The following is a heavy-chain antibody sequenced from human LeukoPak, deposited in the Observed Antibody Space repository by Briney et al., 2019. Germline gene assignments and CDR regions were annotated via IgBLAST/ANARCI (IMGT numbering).Heavy chain of an antibody. J-gene: IGHJ3*02. CDR3: ARGPTYYDILTGYEAFDI. V-gene: IGHV3-30*03. CDR2: ISNDATKK. Sequence: GGSLRLSCAASGFTFSTYAMHWVRQAPGKGLEWVAVISNDATKKYYADSVKGRSTISRDNSESTLYLQMNSLRAEDTAVYYCARGPTYYDILTGYEAFDIWGQGTMVTVSS. D-gene: IGHD3-9*01. CDR1: GFTFSTYA.